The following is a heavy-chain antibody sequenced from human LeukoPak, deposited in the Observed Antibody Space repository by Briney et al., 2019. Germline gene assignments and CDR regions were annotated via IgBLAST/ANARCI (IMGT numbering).Heavy chain of an antibody. CDR2: IYDSGIT. J-gene: IGHJ6*03. CDR3: ARTTEGYCRGRSCYSYYYYMDV. CDR1: GGPISRYY. Sequence: SETLSLTCTVSGGPISRYYWSWIRQPPGKGLEWIGHIYDSGITNYNPSLKSRVTISVDTSKNQFSLKLSSVTAADTAVYYCARTTEGYCRGRSCYSYYYYMDVWGKGTTVTVSS. V-gene: IGHV4-59*01. D-gene: IGHD2-15*01.